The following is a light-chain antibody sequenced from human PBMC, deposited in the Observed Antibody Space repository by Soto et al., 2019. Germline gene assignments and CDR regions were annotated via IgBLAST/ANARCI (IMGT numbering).Light chain of an antibody. CDR3: QQLNSYPIT. CDR2: AAS. J-gene: IGKJ5*01. CDR1: QSISSY. V-gene: IGKV1-9*01. Sequence: QMTQFPSALSASLGGSRTITCRASQSISSYLNWYQQKPGKAPKLLIYAASTLQSGVPSRFSGSGSGTEFTLTISSLQPEDFATYYCQQLNSYPITFGQGRRL.